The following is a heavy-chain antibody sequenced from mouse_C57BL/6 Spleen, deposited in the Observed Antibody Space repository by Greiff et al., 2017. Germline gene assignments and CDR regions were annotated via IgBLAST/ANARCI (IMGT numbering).Heavy chain of an antibody. CDR1: GYSITSGYY. V-gene: IGHV3-6*01. Sequence: EVKLVESGPGLVKPSQSLSLTCSVTGYSITSGYYWNWIRQFPGNKLEWMGYISYDGSNNYNPSLKNRISITRDTSKNQFFLKLNSVTTEDTATYYCARKFTTEAWFAYWGQGTLVTVSA. CDR2: ISYDGSN. CDR3: ARKFTTEAWFAY. J-gene: IGHJ3*01. D-gene: IGHD1-1*01.